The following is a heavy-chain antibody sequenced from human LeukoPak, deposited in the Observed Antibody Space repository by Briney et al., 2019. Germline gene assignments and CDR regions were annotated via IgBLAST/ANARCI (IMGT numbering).Heavy chain of an antibody. J-gene: IGHJ4*02. D-gene: IGHD6-6*01. CDR3: ARESSSSPEY. CDR2: IYYSGTT. V-gene: IGHV4-39*07. CDR1: GGSITSSSHH. Sequence: SETLSLTCTVSGGSITSSSHHWGWLRQPPGKGLEWIGSIYYSGTTYYKPSLRSRVTISVDTSKNQFYLRLTSVTAADSAMYYCARESSSSPEYWGQGTLVTVSS.